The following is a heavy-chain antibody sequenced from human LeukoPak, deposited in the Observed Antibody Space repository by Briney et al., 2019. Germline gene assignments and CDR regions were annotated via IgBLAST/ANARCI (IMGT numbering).Heavy chain of an antibody. J-gene: IGHJ4*02. D-gene: IGHD6-13*01. CDR3: ARARYSSSWACDY. CDR2: IYYSGST. V-gene: IGHV4-61*08. CDR1: GGSISSGDYY. Sequence: SQTLSLTCTVSGGSISSGDYYWGWIRQLPGKGLEWIGYIYYSGSTNYNPSLKSRVTISVDTSKNQFSLKLSSVTAADTAVYYCARARYSSSWACDYWGQGTLVTVSS.